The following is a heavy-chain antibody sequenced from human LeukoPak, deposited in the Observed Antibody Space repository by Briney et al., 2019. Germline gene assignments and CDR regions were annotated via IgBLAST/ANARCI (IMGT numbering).Heavy chain of an antibody. V-gene: IGHV3-23*01. Sequence: GGSLRLSCAASGFTFSSYAMSWVRQAPGKGLEWVSAISGSGGSTYYADSVKGRFTIPRDNSKNTLYLQMNSLRAEDTAVYYCAKDPFYCSSTSCYDDYWGQGTLVTVSS. CDR1: GFTFSSYA. J-gene: IGHJ4*02. CDR3: AKDPFYCSSTSCYDDY. CDR2: ISGSGGST. D-gene: IGHD2-2*01.